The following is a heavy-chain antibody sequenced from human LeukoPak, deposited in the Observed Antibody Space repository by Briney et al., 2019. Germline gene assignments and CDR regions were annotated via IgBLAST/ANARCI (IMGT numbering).Heavy chain of an antibody. J-gene: IGHJ5*02. V-gene: IGHV1-3*01. CDR3: ARGLSSSWNWFDP. D-gene: IGHD6-13*01. Sequence: KFQGRVTITRDTSASTAYMELSSLRSEDTAVYYCARGLSSSWNWFDPWGRGTLVTVSS.